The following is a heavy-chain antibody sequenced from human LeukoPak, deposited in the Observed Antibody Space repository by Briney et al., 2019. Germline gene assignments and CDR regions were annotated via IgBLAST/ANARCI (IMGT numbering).Heavy chain of an antibody. Sequence: ASVKVSCKASGYTFTSYDINWVRQATGQGLEWMVWMNPNSGHTDYTQKFQGRVTITRKTSLSTAYMELSSLRSEDTAVYYCARSNYYDSSGYFPTDYWGQGTLVTVSS. CDR3: ARSNYYDSSGYFPTDY. V-gene: IGHV1-8*03. CDR2: MNPNSGHT. J-gene: IGHJ4*02. CDR1: GYTFTSYD. D-gene: IGHD3-22*01.